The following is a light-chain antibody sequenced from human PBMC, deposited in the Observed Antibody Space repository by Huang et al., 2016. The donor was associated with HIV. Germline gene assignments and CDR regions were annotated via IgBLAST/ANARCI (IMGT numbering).Light chain of an antibody. J-gene: IGKJ1*01. CDR1: QDISNY. CDR2: AAS. V-gene: IGKV1-17*03. Sequence: IQLTQSPSARSASVGDRVSITCRASQDISNYLAWFQQKPGGAPKRLIYAASSLQSGDPSRFSGSRSGTKFTLTISNLQPEDFATYYCLQHHGYPRTFGQGTNV. CDR3: LQHHGYPRT.